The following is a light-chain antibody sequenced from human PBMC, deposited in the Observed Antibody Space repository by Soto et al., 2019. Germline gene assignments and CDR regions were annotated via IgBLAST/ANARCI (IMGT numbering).Light chain of an antibody. Sequence: DIQLTQSPSFLSASVGDRVSITCQASQGISSSLAWYQQKAGKAPQLLIYAASTLQSGVPSRFTGSGSGTEFTLTISSLQPEDFAAYYCQQVNNYPFTFGPGTKVDIK. CDR2: AAS. CDR3: QQVNNYPFT. J-gene: IGKJ3*01. V-gene: IGKV1-9*01. CDR1: QGISSS.